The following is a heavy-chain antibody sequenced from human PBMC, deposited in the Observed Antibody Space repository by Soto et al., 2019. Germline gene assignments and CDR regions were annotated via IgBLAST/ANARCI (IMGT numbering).Heavy chain of an antibody. V-gene: IGHV4-31*03. Sequence: QVQLQESGPGLVKPSQTLSLTCTVSGDSMGSGGHYYNWIRLLPGKGLEWIGYIYYSGATHYNPSLRGRVSISIDTSNNQFSLRLISVTAADTALYFCARDKDLEPTVWGYWGQVTQVTVSS. CDR3: ARDKDLEPTVWGY. D-gene: IGHD7-27*01. J-gene: IGHJ4*02. CDR1: GDSMGSGGHY. CDR2: IYYSGAT.